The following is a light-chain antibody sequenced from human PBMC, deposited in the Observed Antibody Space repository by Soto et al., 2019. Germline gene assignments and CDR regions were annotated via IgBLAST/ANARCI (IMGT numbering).Light chain of an antibody. J-gene: IGKJ2*01. V-gene: IGKV3-20*01. Sequence: EIVLTQSPRTLSLSPGERATLSCRASQTPSDNNLAWFQQRPGQAPRLLIYGASYRETGIPDRFAGSGSGTDFTLTISRLEPEDFAVYYCQQYATSSYTFGRGTKLEIK. CDR2: GAS. CDR1: QTPSDNN. CDR3: QQYATSSYT.